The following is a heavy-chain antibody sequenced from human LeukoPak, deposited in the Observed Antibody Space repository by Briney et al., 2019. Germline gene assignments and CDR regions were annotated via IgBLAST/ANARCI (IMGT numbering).Heavy chain of an antibody. V-gene: IGHV1-46*01. Sequence: GASAKVSCKASGYTFTSYYMHWVRQAPGQGLEWMGIINPSGGSTSYAQKFQGRVTMTRDTSTSTVYMELSSLRSEDTAVYYCAREGNTAYYFDYWGQGTLVTVSS. D-gene: IGHD5-18*01. CDR1: GYTFTSYY. CDR2: INPSGGST. J-gene: IGHJ4*02. CDR3: AREGNTAYYFDY.